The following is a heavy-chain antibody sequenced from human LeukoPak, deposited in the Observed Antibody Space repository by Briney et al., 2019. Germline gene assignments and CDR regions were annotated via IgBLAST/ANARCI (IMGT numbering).Heavy chain of an antibody. CDR2: INHSGST. CDR1: GGSFSGYY. J-gene: IGHJ4*02. D-gene: IGHD3-10*01. Sequence: SETLSLTCAVYGGSFSGYYWSWIRQPPGKGLEWIGEINHSGSTNYNPSLKSRVTISVDTSKNQFSLKLSSVTAADTAVYYCARGDQDGSGSYYFDYWGQGTLVTVSS. V-gene: IGHV4-34*01. CDR3: ARGDQDGSGSYYFDY.